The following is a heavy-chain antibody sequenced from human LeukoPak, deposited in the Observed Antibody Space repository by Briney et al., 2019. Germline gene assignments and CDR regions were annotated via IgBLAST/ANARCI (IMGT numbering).Heavy chain of an antibody. CDR3: ARHDGRGGNTMGALDS. CDR1: GGSISSGSHH. D-gene: IGHD3-3*01. J-gene: IGHJ4*02. V-gene: IGHV4-39*01. Sequence: SETLSLTCTVSGGSISSGSHHWGWFRQSPGKGLEWIGSLYYSRTTCYNPPLNSRVTISVVTSKNQFSLQLNSVTAADTAVYYCARHDGRGGNTMGALDSWGQGSLVTVSS. CDR2: LYYSRTT.